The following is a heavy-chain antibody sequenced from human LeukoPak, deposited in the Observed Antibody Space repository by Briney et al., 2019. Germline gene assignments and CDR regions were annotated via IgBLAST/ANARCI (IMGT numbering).Heavy chain of an antibody. CDR3: ARDLGSGFANWFDP. D-gene: IGHD3-3*01. V-gene: IGHV4-30-4*01. Sequence: SETLSLTCTVSGGSISSGDYYWSWIRQPPGKGLEWIGYIYYSGGTYYNPSLKSRVTTSVDTSKNQFSLKLSSVTAADTAVYYCARDLGSGFANWFDPWGQGTLVTVSS. CDR1: GGSISSGDYY. CDR2: IYYSGGT. J-gene: IGHJ5*02.